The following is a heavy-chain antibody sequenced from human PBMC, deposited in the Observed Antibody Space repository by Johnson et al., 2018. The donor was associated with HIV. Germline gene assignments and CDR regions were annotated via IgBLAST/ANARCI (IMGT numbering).Heavy chain of an antibody. CDR3: VRDDGSNYEAFDI. CDR1: GFTFSVYD. CDR2: VGNDGDT. Sequence: VQLVESGGGLVQPGGSLRLSCTASGFTFSVYDMHWVRQATGKGLEWVSAVGNDGDTYYSGSVKGRFAVSRENAKKSLYLQMNNLRAEDTAVYYCVRDDGSNYEAFDIWGQGTMVTVSS. D-gene: IGHD4-11*01. V-gene: IGHV3-13*01. J-gene: IGHJ3*02.